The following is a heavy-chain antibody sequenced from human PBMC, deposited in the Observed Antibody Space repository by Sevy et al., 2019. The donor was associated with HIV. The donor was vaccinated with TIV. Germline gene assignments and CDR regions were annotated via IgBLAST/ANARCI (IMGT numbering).Heavy chain of an antibody. D-gene: IGHD6-13*01. CDR3: TRWKAAQSLFDY. CDR2: LKSDVYGGTV. J-gene: IGHJ4*02. V-gene: IGHV3-49*04. Sequence: GGSLRLSCTASGFTFGDYCMSWVRQAPGKGLEWVAFLKSDVYGGTVDNAASVRGRFVISRNDSKTIAYLQMNDLKTEDTGVYYCTRWKAAQSLFDYWGQGALVTVSS. CDR1: GFTFGDYC.